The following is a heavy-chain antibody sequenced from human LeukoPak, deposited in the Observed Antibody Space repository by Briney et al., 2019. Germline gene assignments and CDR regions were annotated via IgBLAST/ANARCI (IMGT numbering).Heavy chain of an antibody. J-gene: IGHJ4*02. CDR1: GGSISSYY. CDR3: ARSSGYSSIRYDY. Sequence: PSETLSLTCTVSGGSISSYYWSWIRQPPGKGLEWIGYIYYSGSTNHNPSLKSRVTISVDTSKNQFSLKLSSVTAADTAVYYCARSSGYSSIRYDYWGQGTLVTVSS. V-gene: IGHV4-59*08. D-gene: IGHD6-13*01. CDR2: IYYSGST.